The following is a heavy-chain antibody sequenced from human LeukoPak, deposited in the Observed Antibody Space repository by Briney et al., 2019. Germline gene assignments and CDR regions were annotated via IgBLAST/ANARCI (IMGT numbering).Heavy chain of an antibody. CDR3: ARGVAGVYFYYYMDV. D-gene: IGHD1-14*01. CDR2: INPNNGDT. CDR1: GYTFINYY. V-gene: IGHV1-2*02. Sequence: ASVKVSCKASGYTFINYYMHWVRQAPGQGLEWMGWINPNNGDTHYAQKFQGTVTMTRDTSISTAYMELSSLRSDDTADYYCARGVAGVYFYYYMDVWGKGTTVTVSS. J-gene: IGHJ6*03.